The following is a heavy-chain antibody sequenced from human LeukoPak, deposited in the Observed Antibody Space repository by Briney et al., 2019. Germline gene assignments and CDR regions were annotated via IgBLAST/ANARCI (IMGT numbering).Heavy chain of an antibody. CDR1: GGSFSGYY. V-gene: IGHV4-34*01. J-gene: IGHJ4*02. Sequence: PSETLSLTCAVYGGSFSGYYWSWIRQPPGKGLEWIGEINHRGSTNYNPSLKSRVTISVDTSKNQFSLKLSSVTAADTAAYYCARGLRQLVRSWHYWGQGTLVTVSS. CDR2: INHRGST. D-gene: IGHD6-6*01. CDR3: ARGLRQLVRSWHY.